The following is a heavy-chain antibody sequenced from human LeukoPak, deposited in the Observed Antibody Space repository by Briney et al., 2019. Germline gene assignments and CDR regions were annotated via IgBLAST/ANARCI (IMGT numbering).Heavy chain of an antibody. CDR3: ATDTGTRSVTPFYFDL. CDR1: GYTLTELS. Sequence: ASVKVSCKVSGYTLTELSMHWVRQAPGKGLEWMGGFDPEDGETIYAQKFQGRVTMTEDTSTDTAYMELSSLRSEDTAVYYCATDTGTRSVTPFYFDLWGRGTLVTVSS. J-gene: IGHJ2*01. V-gene: IGHV1-24*01. D-gene: IGHD4-17*01. CDR2: FDPEDGET.